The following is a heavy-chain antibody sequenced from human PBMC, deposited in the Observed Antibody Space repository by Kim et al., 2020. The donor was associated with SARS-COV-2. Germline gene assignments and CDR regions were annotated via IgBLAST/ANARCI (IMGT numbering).Heavy chain of an antibody. CDR1: GFTFSSYL. J-gene: IGHJ4*02. V-gene: IGHV3-23*01. CDR3: AKRIATTGGSYDD. Sequence: GGSLRLSCAASGFTFSSYLMGWVRQAPGKGLEWVSDIIGSGGATFYADSVKGRFTISRDNSKSTLYLQMDSPRVEDTAVYFCAKRIATTGGSYDDWGQGT. D-gene: IGHD1-1*01. CDR2: IIGSGGAT.